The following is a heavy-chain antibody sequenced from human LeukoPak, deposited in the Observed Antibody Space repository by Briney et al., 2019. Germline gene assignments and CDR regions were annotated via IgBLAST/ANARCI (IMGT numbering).Heavy chain of an antibody. CDR1: RFSFSAYH. J-gene: IGHJ3*02. D-gene: IGHD1-26*01. CDR2: ISASWDVT. Sequence: GGSLRLSCAVSRFSFSAYHMGWARRAPGKGLEWVSGISASWDVTFHADPAKGRLTISRDNSKNTLYLQMKSLIAEDTAEYYCAKSLLTASSGTGRAFDIWGQGTMVTVSS. CDR3: AKSLLTASSGTGRAFDI. V-gene: IGHV3-23*01.